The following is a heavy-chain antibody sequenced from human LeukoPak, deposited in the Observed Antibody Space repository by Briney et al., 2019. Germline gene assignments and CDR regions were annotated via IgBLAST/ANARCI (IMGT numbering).Heavy chain of an antibody. CDR1: GGSISSDC. V-gene: IGHV4-59*12. CDR2: IYHSGST. D-gene: IGHD2-15*01. Sequence: SETLSLTCTVSGGSISSDCWSWIRQPPGKGLEWIGEIYHSGSTNYNPSLKSRVTISVDKSKNQFSLRLTSVTAADTAVYYCATAGGDCSGGTCYSLDYWGQGTLVTVSS. CDR3: ATAGGDCSGGTCYSLDY. J-gene: IGHJ4*02.